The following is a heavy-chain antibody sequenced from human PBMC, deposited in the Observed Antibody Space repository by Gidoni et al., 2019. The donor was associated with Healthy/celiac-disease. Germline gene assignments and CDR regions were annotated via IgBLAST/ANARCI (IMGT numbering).Heavy chain of an antibody. Sequence: QVQLVQSGAEVKKPGASVKVSCKASGYTFTGYYMHWVRQAPGQGLEWMGWINPNSGGTNNAQKFQGRVTMTRDTSISTAYMELSRLRSDDTAVYYCARVEGRMVRGVIHWGQGTLVTVSS. J-gene: IGHJ4*02. V-gene: IGHV1-2*02. CDR2: INPNSGGT. D-gene: IGHD3-10*01. CDR3: ARVEGRMVRGVIH. CDR1: GYTFTGYY.